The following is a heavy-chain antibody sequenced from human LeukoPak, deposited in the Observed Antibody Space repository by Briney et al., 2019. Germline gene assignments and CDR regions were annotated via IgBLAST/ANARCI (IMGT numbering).Heavy chain of an antibody. Sequence: PGGSLRLSCAASGFAFSSYAMHWVRQAPGKGLKWVAVISYDGSNKYYADSVKGRFTISRDNSKNTLYLQMNSLRAEDTAVYYCARIRHQDDYYFDYWGQGTLVTVSS. CDR2: ISYDGSNK. CDR1: GFAFSSYA. V-gene: IGHV3-30*04. J-gene: IGHJ4*02. CDR3: ARIRHQDDYYFDY. D-gene: IGHD3-16*01.